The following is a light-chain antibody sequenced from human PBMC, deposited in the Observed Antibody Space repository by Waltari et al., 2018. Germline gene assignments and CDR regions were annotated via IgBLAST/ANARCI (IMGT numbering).Light chain of an antibody. Sequence: DIQMTQSPSTLSASVGDRVTITCRASQSIGSSLAWYQQKPGKAPKVVIYEASSLESGVPSRFSGSGSGTEFTITISSLQPDDFATYYCQQCNSYLLTFGGGTKVEIK. J-gene: IGKJ4*01. CDR3: QQCNSYLLT. CDR1: QSIGSS. CDR2: EAS. V-gene: IGKV1-5*03.